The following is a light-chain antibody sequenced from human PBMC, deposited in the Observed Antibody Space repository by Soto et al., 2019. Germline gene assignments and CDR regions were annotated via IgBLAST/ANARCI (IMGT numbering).Light chain of an antibody. CDR3: SSYTSSSTLVV. Sequence: QSALTQPASVSGSPGQSITISCTGTNSDIGDYNYVSWYQQHPGKAPKLMIYDVSNRPSGVSNRCSGSKSGNTASLTISGLQAEDEADYYCSSYTSSSTLVVFGGGAKLTVL. V-gene: IGLV2-14*01. CDR1: NSDIGDYNY. CDR2: DVS. J-gene: IGLJ2*01.